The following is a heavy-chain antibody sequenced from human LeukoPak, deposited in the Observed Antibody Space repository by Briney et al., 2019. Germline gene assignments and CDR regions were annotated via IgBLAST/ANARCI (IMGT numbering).Heavy chain of an antibody. D-gene: IGHD4-23*01. V-gene: IGHV3-23*01. CDR3: AKDHNGGNFAWGIYYYGMDV. CDR2: ISGSGGGT. CDR1: GFTFSNYA. Sequence: GGSLRLSCAASGFTFSNYAINWVRQAPGKGLEWVSAISGSGGGTYYADSVKGRFTISRDYSKNTLYLLMNSLRAEDTAVYYCAKDHNGGNFAWGIYYYGMDVWGQGTTVAVSS. J-gene: IGHJ6*02.